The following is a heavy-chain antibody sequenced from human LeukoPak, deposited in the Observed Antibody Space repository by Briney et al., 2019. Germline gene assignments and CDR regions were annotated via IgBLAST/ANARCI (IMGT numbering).Heavy chain of an antibody. Sequence: GGSLRLSCAASGFTVSSNYMSWVRQAPGKGLEWVSVIYSGGSTYYADSVKGRFTIFRDNAKNTLYLQMNSLRAEDTAVYYCARSRGSYSGWYGLDAFDIWGQGTMVTVSS. D-gene: IGHD6-19*01. CDR3: ARSRGSYSGWYGLDAFDI. V-gene: IGHV3-66*01. CDR2: IYSGGST. CDR1: GFTVSSNY. J-gene: IGHJ3*02.